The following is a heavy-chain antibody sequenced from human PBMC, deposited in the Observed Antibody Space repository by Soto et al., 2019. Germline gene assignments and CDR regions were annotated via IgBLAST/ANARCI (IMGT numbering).Heavy chain of an antibody. CDR1: GGSISSYY. D-gene: IGHD2-15*01. CDR2: IYYSGST. V-gene: IGHV4-59*01. CDR3: ARRVYCSGGSCLDY. Sequence: SETLSLTCTVSGGSISSYYWSWIRQPPGKGLEWIGYIYYSGSTNYNPSLKSRVTISVDTSKNQFSLKLSSVTAADTAVYYCARRVYCSGGSCLDYWGQGTLVTVSS. J-gene: IGHJ4*02.